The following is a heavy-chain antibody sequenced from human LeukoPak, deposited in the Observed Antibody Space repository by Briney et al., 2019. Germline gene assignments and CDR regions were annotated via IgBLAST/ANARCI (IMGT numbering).Heavy chain of an antibody. D-gene: IGHD5-18*01. J-gene: IGHJ4*02. CDR1: GGSVSSYY. Sequence: SETLSLTCTVSGGSVSSYYWSWIRQPPGKGLEWIGYIYYSGSTNYNPSLKSRVTISVDTSKNQFSLKLSSVTAADTAVYYCARSGYSYGIDYWGQGTLVTVSS. CDR3: ARSGYSYGIDY. V-gene: IGHV4-59*02. CDR2: IYYSGST.